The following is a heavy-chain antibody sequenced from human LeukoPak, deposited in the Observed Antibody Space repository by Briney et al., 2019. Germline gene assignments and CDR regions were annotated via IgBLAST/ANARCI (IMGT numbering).Heavy chain of an antibody. V-gene: IGHV3-64*01. CDR3: ARDRAYCGGDCSPRWYFDL. D-gene: IGHD2-21*02. CDR1: GFTFSSYA. CDR2: ISSNGGST. Sequence: GGSLRLSCAASGFTFSSYAMHWVRQAPGRGLEYVSAISSNGGSTYYANSVKGRFTISRDNSKNTLYLQMGSLRAEDMAVYYCARDRAYCGGDCSPRWYFDLWGRGTLVTVSP. J-gene: IGHJ2*01.